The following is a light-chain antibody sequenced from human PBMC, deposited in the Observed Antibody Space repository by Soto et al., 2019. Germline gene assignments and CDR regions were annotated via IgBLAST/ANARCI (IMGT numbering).Light chain of an antibody. Sequence: AIRMTQSPSSLSASTGDRVTITCRASQGISSYLAWYQQKPGKAPKLLIYAASTWQSGVPSRFSGSGSGTDFTLTISCLQSEDFATYYCQQYYSYWTFGQGTKVEIK. CDR2: AAS. CDR1: QGISSY. CDR3: QQYYSYWT. J-gene: IGKJ1*01. V-gene: IGKV1-8*01.